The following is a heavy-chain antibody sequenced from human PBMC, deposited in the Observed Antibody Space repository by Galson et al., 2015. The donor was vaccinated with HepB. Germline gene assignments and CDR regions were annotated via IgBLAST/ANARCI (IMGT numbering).Heavy chain of an antibody. CDR1: GYTFTSYY. J-gene: IGHJ6*02. CDR2: INPSGGST. Sequence: SVKVSCKASGYTFTSYYRHWVRQAPGQGLEWMGIINPSGGSTSYAQKFQGRVTMTWDTSTSTVYMELSSLRSEDTAVYYCARGPRPGNYSNYYYYGMDVWGQGTTVTVSS. D-gene: IGHD3-10*01. V-gene: IGHV1-46*01. CDR3: ARGPRPGNYSNYYYYGMDV.